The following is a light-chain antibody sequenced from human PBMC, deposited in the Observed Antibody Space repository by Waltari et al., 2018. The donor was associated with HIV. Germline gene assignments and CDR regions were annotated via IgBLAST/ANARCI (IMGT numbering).Light chain of an antibody. J-gene: IGLJ1*01. V-gene: IGLV2-14*01. CDR2: EVS. Sequence: QSALTQPASVSGSPGQSVTISCTGTSSDIGGYNYVSWYQQHPGKAPKLIISEVSNRPSGVSDRFPGSKSGNTASRTISGLQAEDEADYYCCSYTSTTAFDVFGTGTRVSVL. CDR3: CSYTSTTAFDV. CDR1: SSDIGGYNY.